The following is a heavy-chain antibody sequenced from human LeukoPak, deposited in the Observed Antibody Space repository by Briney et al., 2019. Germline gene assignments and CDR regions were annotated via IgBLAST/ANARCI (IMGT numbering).Heavy chain of an antibody. J-gene: IGHJ5*02. CDR1: GGTFSSYA. CDR2: IIPILGIA. V-gene: IGHV1-69*04. CDR3: ARGPVVVAATNWFDP. D-gene: IGHD2-15*01. Sequence: GASVKVSCKASGGTFSSYAISWVRQAPGQGLEWMGRIIPILGIANYAQKFQGRVTITADKSTSTAYMELSSLRSEDTAVYYCARGPVVVAATNWFDPWGQGTLVTVSS.